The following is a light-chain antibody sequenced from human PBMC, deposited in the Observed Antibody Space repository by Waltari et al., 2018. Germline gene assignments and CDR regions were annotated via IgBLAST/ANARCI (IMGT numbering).Light chain of an antibody. CDR2: DVT. CDR1: SSDIGSYNL. CDR3: CSYAGDSLWV. Sequence: QSALTQPASVSASPGQSITISCKGTSSDIGSYNLVSWYQQHPGKAPKVMIYDVTKRPAGVCDRFSGSKSGYTASLTVSGLQAEDESDYYCCSYAGDSLWVFGGGTKLTVL. J-gene: IGLJ3*02. V-gene: IGLV2-23*02.